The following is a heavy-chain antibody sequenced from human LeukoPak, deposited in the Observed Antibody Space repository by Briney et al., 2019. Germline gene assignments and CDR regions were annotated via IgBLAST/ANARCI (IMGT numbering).Heavy chain of an antibody. CDR3: ARAFQSLGGLSLPAY. J-gene: IGHJ4*02. V-gene: IGHV7-4-1*02. D-gene: IGHD3-16*02. CDR2: IHPSTGNP. Sequence: ASVKVSCKASGYTFTGYYMHWVRQAPGQGLEWMGWIHPSTGNPTYAQGFTGRFVFSLDTSVSTTYLQISSLKAEDTAAYYCARAFQSLGGLSLPAYWGQGTLVTVSS. CDR1: GYTFTGYY.